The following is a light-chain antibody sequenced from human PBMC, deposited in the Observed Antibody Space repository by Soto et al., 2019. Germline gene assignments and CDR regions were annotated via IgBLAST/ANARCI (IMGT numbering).Light chain of an antibody. V-gene: IGKV3-15*01. J-gene: IGKJ3*01. CDR1: QSVSSN. CDR2: GAS. Sequence: EIVMTQSPATLSVSPGERATLSCRASQSVSSNLAWYQQKPGQAPRLLIYGASTRATGIPARFSGSGSGTEFTLTISSLQSEDFEFYYCQQYNNWPFTFGPGTNVDIK. CDR3: QQYNNWPFT.